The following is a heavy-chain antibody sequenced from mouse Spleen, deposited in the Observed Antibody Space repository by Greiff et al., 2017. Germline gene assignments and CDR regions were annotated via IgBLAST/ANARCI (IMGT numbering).Heavy chain of an antibody. Sequence: EVKVEESGGGLVKPGGSLKLSCAASGFTFSSYAMSWVRQTPEKRLEWVATISSGGSYTYYPDSVKGRFTISRDNAKNTLYLQMSSLRSEDTAMYYCAQLGRGFAYWGQGTLVTVSA. CDR3: AQLGRGFAY. J-gene: IGHJ3*01. CDR1: GFTFSSYA. D-gene: IGHD4-1*02. CDR2: ISSGGSYT. V-gene: IGHV5-9-1*01.